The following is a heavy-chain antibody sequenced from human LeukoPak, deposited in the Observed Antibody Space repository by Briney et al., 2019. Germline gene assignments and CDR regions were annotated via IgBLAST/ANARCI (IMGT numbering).Heavy chain of an antibody. CDR2: ISGSGGST. Sequence: PGGSLRLSCAASGFTFSSYGMSWVRQAPGKGLEWVSAISGSGGSTYYADSVKGRFTISRDNSKNTLYLQMNSLRAEDTAVYFCARAQYYYDSSGYVRLDASDIWGQGTMVTVSS. V-gene: IGHV3-23*01. D-gene: IGHD3-22*01. CDR3: ARAQYYYDSSGYVRLDASDI. CDR1: GFTFSSYG. J-gene: IGHJ3*02.